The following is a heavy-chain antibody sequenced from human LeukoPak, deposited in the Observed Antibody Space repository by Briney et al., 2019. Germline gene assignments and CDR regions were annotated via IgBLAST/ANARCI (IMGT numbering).Heavy chain of an antibody. CDR3: ARSGWQGYFDY. V-gene: IGHV4-61*02. CDR1: GDSISSGTYY. D-gene: IGHD6-19*01. J-gene: IGHJ4*02. CDR2: IDASGNP. Sequence: PSETLSLTCTVSGDSISSGTYYWSWIRQPAGKGLEWIGRIDASGNPNYNPSLRSRVTISVDTSKNQFSLKLSSVTAADTAVYYCARSGWQGYFDYWGQGTLVTVSS.